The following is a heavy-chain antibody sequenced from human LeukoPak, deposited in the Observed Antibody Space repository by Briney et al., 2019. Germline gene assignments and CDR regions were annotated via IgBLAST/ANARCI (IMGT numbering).Heavy chain of an antibody. J-gene: IGHJ4*02. CDR3: ARRASSYYFDN. Sequence: SSETLSLTCTVSGDSIINYYCSWIRQTPGNGLKWIGFIYYTGSTSYNPSLKSRVTMSVDRSKNLFSLNLSSVTAADTAVYYCARRASSYYFDNWSQGTLVTVSS. CDR2: IYYTGST. D-gene: IGHD3-16*02. CDR1: GDSIINYY. V-gene: IGHV4-59*01.